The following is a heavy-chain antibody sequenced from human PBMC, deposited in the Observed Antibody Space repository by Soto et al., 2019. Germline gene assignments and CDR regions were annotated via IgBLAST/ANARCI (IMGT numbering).Heavy chain of an antibody. J-gene: IGHJ4*02. D-gene: IGHD5-18*01. CDR3: ASSYSYGFGY. Sequence: EVQLVESGGGLVQPGVSLRLSCAASGFVLSSYSMSWVRQAPGKGLEWVSYIGTGTRTRYYADSVKGRFTISRDNGKNSLFLQMNSLRAEDTALYYCASSYSYGFGYWGQGTLVTVSS. V-gene: IGHV3-48*01. CDR1: GFVLSSYS. CDR2: IGTGTRTR.